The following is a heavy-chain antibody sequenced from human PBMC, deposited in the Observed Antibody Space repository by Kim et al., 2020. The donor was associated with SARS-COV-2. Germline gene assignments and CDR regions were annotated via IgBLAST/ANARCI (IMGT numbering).Heavy chain of an antibody. D-gene: IGHD3-3*01. Sequence: GGSLRLSCAASGFTFSSYAMSWVRQAPGKGLEWVSAISGSGGSTYYADSVKGRFTISRDNSKNTLYLQMNSLRAEDTAVYYCAKGVSITIFGVVIIPVLPEYYCDDGGQGTLVTVSS. J-gene: IGHJ4*02. V-gene: IGHV3-23*01. CDR1: GFTFSSYA. CDR3: AKGVSITIFGVVIIPVLPEYYCDD. CDR2: ISGSGGST.